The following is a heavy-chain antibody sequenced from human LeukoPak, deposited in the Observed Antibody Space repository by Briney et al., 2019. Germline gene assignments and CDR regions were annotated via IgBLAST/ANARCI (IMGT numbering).Heavy chain of an antibody. Sequence: RGSLRLSCAASGFTFSSYSMNWVRQAPGKGLEWVSSISSSSRYIYYADSVKGRFTIYRDNAKNSLYLQMNSLRAEDTAVYYCARDPSYDYVWGSYRNPTADFDYWGQGTLVTVSS. D-gene: IGHD3-16*02. CDR2: ISSSSRYI. CDR3: ARDPSYDYVWGSYRNPTADFDY. CDR1: GFTFSSYS. J-gene: IGHJ4*02. V-gene: IGHV3-21*01.